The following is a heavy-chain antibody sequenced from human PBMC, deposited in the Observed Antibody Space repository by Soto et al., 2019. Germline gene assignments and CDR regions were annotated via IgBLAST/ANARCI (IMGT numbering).Heavy chain of an antibody. D-gene: IGHD2-15*01. Sequence: TSETLSLTCAVYGGSFSGYYWSWIRQPPGKGLEWIGEINHSGSTNYNPSLKSRVTISVDTSKNQFSLKLSSVTAADTAVYYCAGFGRYCSGGSCFYWGQGTLVTVSS. CDR1: GGSFSGYY. CDR2: INHSGST. CDR3: AGFGRYCSGGSCFY. V-gene: IGHV4-34*01. J-gene: IGHJ4*02.